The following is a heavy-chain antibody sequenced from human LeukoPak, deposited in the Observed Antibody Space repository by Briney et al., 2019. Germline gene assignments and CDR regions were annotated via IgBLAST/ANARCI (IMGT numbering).Heavy chain of an antibody. D-gene: IGHD1-26*01. CDR2: IWYDGSNK. Sequence: PGGSLRLSCAASGFTFSSYGMHWVRQAPGKGLEWVAVIWYDGSNKYYADSVKGRFTISRDNSKNTLYLQMNSLRAEDTAVYYCARDLDSGSYLNAFDIWGQGTIVTVSS. CDR3: ARDLDSGSYLNAFDI. J-gene: IGHJ3*02. CDR1: GFTFSSYG. V-gene: IGHV3-33*01.